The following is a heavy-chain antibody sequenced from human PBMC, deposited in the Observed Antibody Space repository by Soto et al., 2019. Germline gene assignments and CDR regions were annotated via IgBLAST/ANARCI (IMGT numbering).Heavy chain of an antibody. V-gene: IGHV2-26*01. CDR1: GFSLSNARMG. CDR3: VHFFGDILTGVYYYGMDF. J-gene: IGHJ6*02. CDR2: IYSIAEK. D-gene: IGHD3-9*01. Sequence: SGPTLVNPTETLTLSCTVPGFSLSNARMGVSWIRQPPGKTLEWLAHIYSIAEKSYSTTMKSRLNISKHTSKSQVVLSMTNMAPVDTATYTSVHFFGDILTGVYYYGMDFWGQGTMVTVSS.